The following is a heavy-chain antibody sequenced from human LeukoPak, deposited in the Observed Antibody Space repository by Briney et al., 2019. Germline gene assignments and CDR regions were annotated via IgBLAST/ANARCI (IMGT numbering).Heavy chain of an antibody. CDR1: GFTVSSNY. V-gene: IGHV3-66*02. Sequence: GGSLRLSCAVSGFTVSSNYMSWVRQAPGKGLEWVSVIYTGGTTYYADSVKGRFTISRDNSKNTLYLQMNSLRREDTAVFSCARERSSGSYYDHWGQGTLVTVSS. D-gene: IGHD1-26*01. J-gene: IGHJ4*02. CDR2: IYTGGTT. CDR3: ARERSSGSYYDH.